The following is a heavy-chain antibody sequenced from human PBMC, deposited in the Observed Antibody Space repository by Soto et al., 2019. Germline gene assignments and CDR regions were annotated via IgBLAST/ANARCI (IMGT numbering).Heavy chain of an antibody. CDR2: ISYDGSNK. CDR1: GSTFSSYG. J-gene: IGHJ3*02. D-gene: IGHD3-22*01. CDR3: ASLYYYDSPHHAFDI. V-gene: IGHV3-30*03. Sequence: GGSLRLSCAASGSTFSSYGMHWVRQAPGKGLEWVAVISYDGSNKYYADSVKGRFTISRDNSKNTLYLQMNSLRAEDTAVYYCASLYYYDSPHHAFDIWGQGTMVTVSS.